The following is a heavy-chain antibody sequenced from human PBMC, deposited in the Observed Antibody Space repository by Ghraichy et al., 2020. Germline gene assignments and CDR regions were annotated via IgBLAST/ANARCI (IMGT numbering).Heavy chain of an antibody. V-gene: IGHV3-74*01. Sequence: GGSLRLSCAASGFTFSSYWMHWVRQAPGKGLVWVSRINSDGSSTSYADSVKGRFTISRDNAKNTLYQQMNSLRAEDTAVYYCARDRGSGYAGFDYWGQGTLVTVSS. J-gene: IGHJ4*02. D-gene: IGHD3-3*01. CDR2: INSDGSST. CDR3: ARDRGSGYAGFDY. CDR1: GFTFSSYW.